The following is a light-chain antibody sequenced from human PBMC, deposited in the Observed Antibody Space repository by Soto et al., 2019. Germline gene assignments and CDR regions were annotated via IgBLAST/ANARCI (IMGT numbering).Light chain of an antibody. Sequence: IQLTQSPSSLSASMGDRVTITCRASQGIINYLAWYQQKPEKAPKLLIYGASTLQGGVPSRFSGSGSGTDLPLTVSRLQPEDLATYFCQQLFTYPPTFGPGTKVDI. CDR2: GAS. CDR1: QGIINY. J-gene: IGKJ3*01. V-gene: IGKV1-9*01. CDR3: QQLFTYPPT.